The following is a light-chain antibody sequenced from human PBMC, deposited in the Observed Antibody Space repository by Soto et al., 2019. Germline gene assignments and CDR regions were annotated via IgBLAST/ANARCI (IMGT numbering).Light chain of an antibody. J-gene: IGKJ1*01. CDR3: QQYVNSLRT. CDR1: QSISSW. V-gene: IGKV1-5*03. Sequence: DIQMTQSPSTLSASVGDRVTITCRASQSISSWLAWYQQKPGKAPKLLIYKASSLESGVPSRLSGSGSGTEFTLTISSLQPDDSATYYCQQYVNSLRTFGQGTKVEIK. CDR2: KAS.